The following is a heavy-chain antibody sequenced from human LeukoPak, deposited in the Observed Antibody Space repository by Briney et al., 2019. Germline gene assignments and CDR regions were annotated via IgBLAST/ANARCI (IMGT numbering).Heavy chain of an antibody. CDR3: ARAGYGDPHFDF. J-gene: IGHJ4*02. Sequence: GGSLRLSCAASGFTFSNYGMHWVRRAPGKGLEWGAAIWYDGSNKYYGDSVKGRFTISRDNSKNTLYLQMNSLRAEDTAAYYCARAGYGDPHFDFWGQGTLVTVSS. CDR2: IWYDGSNK. V-gene: IGHV3-33*01. CDR1: GFTFSNYG. D-gene: IGHD4-17*01.